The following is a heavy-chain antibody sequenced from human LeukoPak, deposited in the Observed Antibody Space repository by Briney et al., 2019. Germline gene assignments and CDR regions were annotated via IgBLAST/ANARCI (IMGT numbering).Heavy chain of an antibody. CDR3: VKDWGVLPDYTADGFDI. CDR2: IRYDGSNE. D-gene: IGHD3-10*01. J-gene: IGHJ3*02. Sequence: PGGSLRLSCAASGFTFSSYGMHWVRQAPGKGLEWVAFIRYDGSNEYYAASVRGRFAISRDNSQNTLHLQMNSLRLEDTAVYYCVKDWGVLPDYTADGFDIWGPGTMVTVSS. V-gene: IGHV3-30*02. CDR1: GFTFSSYG.